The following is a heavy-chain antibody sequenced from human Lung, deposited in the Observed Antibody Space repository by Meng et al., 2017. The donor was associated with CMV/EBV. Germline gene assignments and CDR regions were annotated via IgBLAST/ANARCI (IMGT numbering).Heavy chain of an antibody. V-gene: IGHV4-4*02. J-gene: IGHJ4*02. CDR3: ARDSPGGYEGY. Sequence: TLSLTCAVSGGSISTSDWWSWVRQPPGKRLEWIGEVYHTGSTNYNPSLKSRVIISVDMSKNQFSLNLSSVTAADTAVYYCARDSPGGYEGYWGQGILVTVSS. D-gene: IGHD2-15*01. CDR2: VYHTGST. CDR1: GGSISTSDW.